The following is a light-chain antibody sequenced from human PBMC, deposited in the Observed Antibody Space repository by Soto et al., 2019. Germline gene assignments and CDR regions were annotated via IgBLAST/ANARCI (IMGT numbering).Light chain of an antibody. CDR2: AAS. CDR1: QDISNF. CDR3: QQYQRYPLT. Sequence: DIQMTQSPSSLSASIGARVTITCRASQDISNFLAWFQHKPGKAPTSLIFAASSLQSGVPSRFSGSGSGTDFTLTISSLQPEDYATYYCQQYQRYPLTFGQGTRLEIK. V-gene: IGKV1-16*01. J-gene: IGKJ5*01.